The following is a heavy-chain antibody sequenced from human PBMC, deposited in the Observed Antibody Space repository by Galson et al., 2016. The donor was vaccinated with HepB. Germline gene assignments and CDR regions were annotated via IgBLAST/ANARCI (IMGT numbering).Heavy chain of an antibody. D-gene: IGHD3-10*01. J-gene: IGHJ5*02. V-gene: IGHV3-15*01. Sequence: SLRLSCAASGFTFNNAWMSWVRQAPGKGLEWVGRIKSKTDGGTTDYAAPVKGRFTISRDDSKNTLYLQMNSLKTEDTAVYCCSNHYGSGTYYEFDPWGQGTPVTVSS. CDR2: IKSKTDGGTT. CDR1: GFTFNNAW. CDR3: SNHYGSGTYYEFDP.